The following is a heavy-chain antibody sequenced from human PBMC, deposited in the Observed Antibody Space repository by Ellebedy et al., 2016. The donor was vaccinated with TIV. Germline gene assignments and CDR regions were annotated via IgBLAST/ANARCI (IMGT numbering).Heavy chain of an antibody. J-gene: IGHJ4*02. Sequence: SETLSLXXSVSGGSSSSYYWNWIRQPPGKGLEWIGYIYGSGKTNYNPSLKSRVTISLDTSKNQFSLKLYSVTAADTAVYYCARGADYGDYYFDYWGQGTLVTVS. CDR3: ARGADYGDYYFDY. D-gene: IGHD4-17*01. CDR2: IYGSGKT. V-gene: IGHV4-59*01. CDR1: GGSSSSYY.